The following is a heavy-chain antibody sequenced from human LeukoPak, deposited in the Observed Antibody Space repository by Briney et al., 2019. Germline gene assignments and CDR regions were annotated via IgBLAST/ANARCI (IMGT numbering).Heavy chain of an antibody. CDR3: ARVLERYCSSTSCRVDY. CDR2: ISSSSSYI. D-gene: IGHD2-2*01. Sequence: GGSLRLSCAASGFTLNNAWMNWVRQAPGKGLEWVSSISSSSSYIYYADSVKGRFTISRDNAKNSLYLQMNSLRAEDTAVYYCARVLERYCSSTSCRVDYWGQGTLVTVSS. CDR1: GFTLNNAW. J-gene: IGHJ4*02. V-gene: IGHV3-21*01.